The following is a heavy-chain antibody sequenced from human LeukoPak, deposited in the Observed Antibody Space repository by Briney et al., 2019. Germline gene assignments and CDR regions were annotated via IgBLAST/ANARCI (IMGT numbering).Heavy chain of an antibody. CDR2: ISYDGNNQ. J-gene: IGHJ4*02. CDR3: AKDRFYHDSNGYSN. D-gene: IGHD3-22*01. CDR1: GFTFSSHG. V-gene: IGHV3-30*18. Sequence: PGGSLRLSCAASGFTFSSHGMHWVRQAPGKGLEWVGVISYDGNNQYTADSVKGRFTISRDNSKNTLYLHMNTLIPEDTAFYYCAKDRFYHDSNGYSNWGQGTLVTVSS.